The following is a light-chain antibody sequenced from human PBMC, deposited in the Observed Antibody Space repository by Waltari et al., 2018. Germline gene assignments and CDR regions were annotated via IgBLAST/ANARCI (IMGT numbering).Light chain of an antibody. J-gene: IGLJ1*01. CDR2: EDT. Sequence: ELPRKYAYWFQQKSGQAPRLVIYEDTKRPSGIPERFSGSSSGTVATLTITGAQVDDEADYYCYSSDSTGLRVFGGGTTVVVL. CDR1: ELPRKY. CDR3: YSSDSTGLRV. V-gene: IGLV3-10*01.